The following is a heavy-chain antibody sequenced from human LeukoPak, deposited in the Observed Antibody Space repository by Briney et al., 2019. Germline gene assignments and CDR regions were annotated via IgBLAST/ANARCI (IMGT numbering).Heavy chain of an antibody. CDR2: IYYSGST. D-gene: IGHD1-26*01. J-gene: IGHJ4*02. Sequence: SETLSLACTVSGGSISGYYWSWIRQPPGKGLEWIGYIYYSGSTNYNPSLKSRVTISVDTSKNQFSLKLSSVTAADTAVYYGARLESGSYYFFDYWGQGTLATVSS. V-gene: IGHV4-59*08. CDR3: ARLESGSYYFFDY. CDR1: GGSISGYY.